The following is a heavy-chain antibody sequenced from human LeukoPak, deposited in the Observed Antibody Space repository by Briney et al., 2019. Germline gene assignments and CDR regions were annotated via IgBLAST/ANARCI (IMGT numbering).Heavy chain of an antibody. D-gene: IGHD2-15*01. V-gene: IGHV4-38-2*02. CDR3: AREGGYCSGGSCHRHCDY. CDR1: GYSISSGYY. J-gene: IGHJ4*02. CDR2: IYHSGST. Sequence: PSETLSLTCAVSGYSISSGYYWCWIRQPPGKGLEWIGSIYHSGSTYYNPSLKSRVTIAVDTSKNQFSVKLSSVPAADTGVYYCAREGGYCSGGSCHRHCDYWGEGTVVSVSS.